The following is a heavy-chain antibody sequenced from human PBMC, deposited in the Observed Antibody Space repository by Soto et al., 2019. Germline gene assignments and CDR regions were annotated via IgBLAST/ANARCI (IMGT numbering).Heavy chain of an antibody. V-gene: IGHV4-31*03. CDR3: ARGSYYDSSGYYGP. CDR2: IYYSGST. CDR1: GGSISSGGYY. J-gene: IGHJ5*02. Sequence: PSETLSLTCTVSGGSISSGGYYWSWIRQHPGKGLEWIGYIYYSGSTYYNPSLKSRVTISVDTSKNQFSLKLSSVTAADTVVYYCARGSYYDSSGYYGPWGQGTLVTVSS. D-gene: IGHD3-22*01.